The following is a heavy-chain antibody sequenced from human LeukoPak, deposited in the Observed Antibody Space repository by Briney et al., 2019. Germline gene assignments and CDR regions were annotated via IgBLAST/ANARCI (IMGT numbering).Heavy chain of an antibody. J-gene: IGHJ4*02. CDR1: GYTFTGYY. D-gene: IGHD6-13*01. V-gene: IGHV1-2*04. CDR2: INPNSGGT. Sequence: GASVKASCKASGYTFTGYYMHWVRQAPGQGLEWMGWINPNSGGTNYAQKFQGWVTMTRDTSISTAYMELSRLRSDDTAVYYCARGKGSSSWYEITNFDYWGQGTLVTVSS. CDR3: ARGKGSSSWYEITNFDY.